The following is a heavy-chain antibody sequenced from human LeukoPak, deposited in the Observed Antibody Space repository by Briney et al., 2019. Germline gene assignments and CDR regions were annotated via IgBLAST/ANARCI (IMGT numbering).Heavy chain of an antibody. CDR2: INQDGTEK. D-gene: IGHD6-13*01. CDR1: GFTFISYW. Sequence: GGSLRLSCAASGFTFISYWMSWVRQAPGEGLEWGAKINQDGTEKAYVDSVRGRFTISRDNAKNSLFLQMNSLRAEDTAVYYCARGPLIAAAGTWWGQGTLVTVSS. J-gene: IGHJ4*02. CDR3: ARGPLIAAAGTW. V-gene: IGHV3-7*03.